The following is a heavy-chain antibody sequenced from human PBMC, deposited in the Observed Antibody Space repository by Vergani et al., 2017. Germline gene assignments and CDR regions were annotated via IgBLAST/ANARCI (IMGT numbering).Heavy chain of an antibody. CDR2: IIPIFGTA. Sequence: QVQLVQSGAEVKKPGSSVKVSCTASGGTFSSYAISWVRQAPGQGLEWMGRIIPIFGTANYAQKFQGRVTITADESTSTAYMVLSSLRSEDTAVYYCSRDDREEDIVVVVAATLSPWGQGTLVTVSS. CDR3: SRDDREEDIVVVVAATLSP. D-gene: IGHD2-15*01. V-gene: IGHV1-69*18. J-gene: IGHJ5*02. CDR1: GGTFSSYA.